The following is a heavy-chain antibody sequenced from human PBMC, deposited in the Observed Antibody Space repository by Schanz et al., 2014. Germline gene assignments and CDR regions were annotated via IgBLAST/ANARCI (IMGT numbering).Heavy chain of an antibody. CDR2: ISGRDGST. CDR1: GFTFSDYY. V-gene: IGHV3-23*04. CDR3: AKDAENTAMITDYFDY. D-gene: IGHD5-18*01. Sequence: VQLVESGGGLVKPGGSLRLSCAASGFTFSDYYMSWIRQAPGMGLEWVSAISGRDGSTYYADSVRGRFTISRDNSKTTVYLQMNSLRAEDTAVYYCAKDAENTAMITDYFDYWGQGTLVTVSS. J-gene: IGHJ4*02.